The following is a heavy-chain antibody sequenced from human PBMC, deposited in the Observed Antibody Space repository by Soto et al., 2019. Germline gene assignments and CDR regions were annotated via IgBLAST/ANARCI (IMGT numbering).Heavy chain of an antibody. D-gene: IGHD1-7*01. CDR1: GGSVSSGSYY. CDR2: IYYSGST. CDR3: ARLNWNYNYYYYGMDV. Sequence: WETLSLTCTVSGGSVSSGSYYWSWIRQPPGKGLEWIGYIYYSGSTNYNPSLKSRVTISVDTSKNQFSLKLSSVTAADTAVYYCARLNWNYNYYYYGMDVWGQGTTVTVSS. J-gene: IGHJ6*02. V-gene: IGHV4-61*01.